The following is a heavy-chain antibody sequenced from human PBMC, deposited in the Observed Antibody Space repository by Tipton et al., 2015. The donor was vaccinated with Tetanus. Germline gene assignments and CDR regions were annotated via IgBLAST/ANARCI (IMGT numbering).Heavy chain of an antibody. V-gene: IGHV3-48*03. CDR2: FSSDGRST. J-gene: IGHJ5*01. CDR1: GFSLETFG. D-gene: IGHD2-21*01. CDR3: ARRGEARANWFDS. Sequence: GSLRLSCVASGFSLETFGINWVRQAPGKGLEWIAYFSSDGRSTFYADSVKGRYTISRDVAKNSLDLQMNTLRDDDTAVYYCARRGEARANWFDSWGQGTLVTVSS.